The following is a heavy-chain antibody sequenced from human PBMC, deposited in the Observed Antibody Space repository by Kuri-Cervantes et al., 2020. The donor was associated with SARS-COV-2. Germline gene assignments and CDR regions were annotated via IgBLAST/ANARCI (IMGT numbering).Heavy chain of an antibody. CDR1: GYTFTSYD. Sequence: SVKVSCKASGYTFTSYDINWVRQATGQGLEWMGGIIPILGIANYAQKFQGRVTITADKSTSTAYMELSSLRSEDTAVYYCARDAYCGGDCYSGFSYWGQGTLVTVSS. J-gene: IGHJ4*02. D-gene: IGHD2-21*02. CDR3: ARDAYCGGDCYSGFSY. V-gene: IGHV1-69*10. CDR2: IIPILGIA.